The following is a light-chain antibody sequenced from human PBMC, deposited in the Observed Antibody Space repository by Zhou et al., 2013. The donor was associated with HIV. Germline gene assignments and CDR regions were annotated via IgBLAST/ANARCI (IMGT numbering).Light chain of an antibody. CDR2: KAS. V-gene: IGKV1-5*03. J-gene: IGKJ5*01. CDR1: QSIGDW. Sequence: DIQMTQSPSTLSASVGDRVTIACRASQSIGDWLAWYQQKPGKAPKLLIYKASSLESGVPSRFSGSGSGTEFTLTISSLQTDDYGTFYCQQYNTYPITFGQGTRLEI. CDR3: QQYNTYPIT.